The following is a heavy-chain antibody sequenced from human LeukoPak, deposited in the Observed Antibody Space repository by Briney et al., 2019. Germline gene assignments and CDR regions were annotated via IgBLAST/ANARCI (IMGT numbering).Heavy chain of an antibody. Sequence: SETLSLTCAVYGGSFSGYYWSWIRQPPGKGLEWIGEINHSGSTNYNPSLKSRVTISVDTSKNQFSLKLSSVTAADTAVYYCAGSHGYWGQGALVTVSS. V-gene: IGHV4-34*01. J-gene: IGHJ4*02. CDR3: AGSHGY. CDR1: GGSFSGYY. D-gene: IGHD2-8*01. CDR2: INHSGST.